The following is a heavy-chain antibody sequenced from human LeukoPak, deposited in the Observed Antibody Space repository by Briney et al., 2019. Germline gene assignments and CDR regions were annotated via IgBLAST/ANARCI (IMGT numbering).Heavy chain of an antibody. CDR2: INSEGSST. J-gene: IGHJ3*02. CDR3: AKDSLFGVVVTARGAFDI. V-gene: IGHV3-74*01. Sequence: GGSLRLSCAASGFTFSNYWMHWVRQAPGKGLVWVSRINSEGSSTTYADSVKGRFTISRDNAKNMLYLQMNSLRAEDTAVYYCAKDSLFGVVVTARGAFDIWGQGTMVTVSS. D-gene: IGHD2-21*02. CDR1: GFTFSNYW.